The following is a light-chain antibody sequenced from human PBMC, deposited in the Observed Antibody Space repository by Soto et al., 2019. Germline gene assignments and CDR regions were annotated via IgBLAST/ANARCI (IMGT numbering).Light chain of an antibody. CDR1: NSNIGAGYD. CDR3: QSYDSSLSGFYV. J-gene: IGLJ1*01. V-gene: IGLV1-40*01. CDR2: ANS. Sequence: QSVLTHPPSVSGAPGQRVTISCTGSNSNIGAGYDVHWYQQLPGRAPKLLIYANSNRPSGVPDRFSGSRSGTSASLAITGLQAEDEADYSCQSYDSSLSGFYVFGTGTKVTVL.